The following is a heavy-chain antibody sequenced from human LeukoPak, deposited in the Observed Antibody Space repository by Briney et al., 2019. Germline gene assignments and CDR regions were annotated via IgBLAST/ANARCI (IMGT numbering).Heavy chain of an antibody. V-gene: IGHV3-23*01. CDR1: GFTFSSYT. CDR3: AKGSATTRPYYFDY. J-gene: IGHJ4*02. Sequence: GGSLRLSCAASGFTFSSYTMSWVRQAPGKGLEGVSAIGPGGYSTYYADSVKGRFTISRDNSKNTLYLQMNSLRAEDTAVYYCAKGSATTRPYYFDYWGQGTLVTVSS. D-gene: IGHD1-1*01. CDR2: IGPGGYST.